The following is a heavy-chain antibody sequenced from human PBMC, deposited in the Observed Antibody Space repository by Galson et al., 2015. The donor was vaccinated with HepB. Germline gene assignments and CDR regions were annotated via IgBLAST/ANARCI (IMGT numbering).Heavy chain of an antibody. V-gene: IGHV3-15*01. Sequence: LRLSCAASGFTFSNAWMSWVRQAPGKGLEWVGRIKSKTDGGTTDYAAPVKGRFTLSRDDSKNTLYLQMNSLKTEDTAVYYCTTDGVDSYSGYYPVGDYWGQGTLVTVSA. D-gene: IGHD3-22*01. CDR1: GFTFSNAW. CDR3: TTDGVDSYSGYYPVGDY. CDR2: IKSKTDGGTT. J-gene: IGHJ4*02.